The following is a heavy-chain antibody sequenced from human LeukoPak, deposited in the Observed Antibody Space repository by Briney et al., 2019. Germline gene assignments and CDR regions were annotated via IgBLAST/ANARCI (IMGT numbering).Heavy chain of an antibody. CDR1: GYTFTGYY. D-gene: IGHD3-10*01. Sequence: ASVKVSCKASGYTFTGYYMHWVRQTPGQGLEWMGWINPNSGGTNYAQKFQGWVTMTRDTSISTAYMELSRLRSDDTAVYYCARDRRGVRGPDAFDIWGQGTMVTVSS. CDR3: ARDRRGVRGPDAFDI. CDR2: INPNSGGT. V-gene: IGHV1-2*04. J-gene: IGHJ3*02.